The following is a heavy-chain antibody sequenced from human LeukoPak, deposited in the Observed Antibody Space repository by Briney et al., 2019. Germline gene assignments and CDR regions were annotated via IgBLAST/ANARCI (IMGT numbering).Heavy chain of an antibody. CDR1: GFTFSSYS. CDR3: AKRTGDYFDY. J-gene: IGHJ4*02. D-gene: IGHD3/OR15-3a*01. V-gene: IGHV3-21*01. CDR2: ISGSSTFI. Sequence: PGGSLRLSCAASGFTFSSYSMNWVRQAPGKGLEWVSSISGSSTFIYYADSVKGRFTISRDNAKNSLYLQMNSLRAEDTAVYYCAKRTGDYFDYWGQGTLVTVSS.